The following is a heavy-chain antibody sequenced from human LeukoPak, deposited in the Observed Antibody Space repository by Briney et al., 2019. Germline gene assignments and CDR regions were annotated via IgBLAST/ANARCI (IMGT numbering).Heavy chain of an antibody. J-gene: IGHJ5*02. D-gene: IGHD2-2*01. CDR3: AGEDYARFDP. Sequence: GGSLRLSCAASGFTFSSYSMNWVRQPRGEGLEGGSSITSSNSYIYYADSVKGRFSISSDNTRNSLFLQMNRLGAEATREYFGAGEDYARFDPWGQGTLVTVSS. CDR2: ITSSNSYI. V-gene: IGHV3-21*01. CDR1: GFTFSSYS.